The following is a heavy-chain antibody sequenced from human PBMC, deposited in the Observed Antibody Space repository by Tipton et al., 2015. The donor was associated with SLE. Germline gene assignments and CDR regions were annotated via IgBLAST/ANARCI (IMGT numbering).Heavy chain of an antibody. CDR3: ARGMMTWRGAILGVDV. CDR1: LYSISSGFY. CDR2: IYNSGNT. Sequence: TLSLTCTVSLYSISSGFYWGWIRQPPGKGLEWIGYIYNSGNTNYNPSLKSRVTISVDTSKKQFSLTLNSVTAADTAVYYCARGMMTWRGAILGVDVWGQGTTVNVSS. D-gene: IGHD3-16*01. J-gene: IGHJ6*02. V-gene: IGHV4-38-2*02.